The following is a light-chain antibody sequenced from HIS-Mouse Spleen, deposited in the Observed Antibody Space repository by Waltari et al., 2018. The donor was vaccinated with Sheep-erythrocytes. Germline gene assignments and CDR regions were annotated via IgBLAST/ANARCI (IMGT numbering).Light chain of an antibody. CDR1: QDISNY. V-gene: IGKV1-33*01. CDR2: DAS. CDR3: QQYDNLPLT. J-gene: IGKJ4*01. Sequence: DIQMTQSPSSLSASVGDRVTITSQASQDISNYLNWYQQKTGKAPKLLIYDASNLETGVPSRFSGSGSGTDFTFTISSLQPEDIATYYCQQYDNLPLTFGGGTKVEIK.